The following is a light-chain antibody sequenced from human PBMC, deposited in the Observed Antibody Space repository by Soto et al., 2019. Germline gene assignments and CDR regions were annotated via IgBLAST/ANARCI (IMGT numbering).Light chain of an antibody. J-gene: IGKJ2*01. CDR3: QQYSTPPRMYT. Sequence: EIVLTQSPGTLSLSPGERATLSCRTSQSVSSDFLAWYQQKPGQAPRLLIYAASNRTTGIPDRFSGSRSGTDFIPTISRLEPEDFAVYYCQQYSTPPRMYTFGLGTKLEIK. CDR2: AAS. V-gene: IGKV3-20*01. CDR1: QSVSSDF.